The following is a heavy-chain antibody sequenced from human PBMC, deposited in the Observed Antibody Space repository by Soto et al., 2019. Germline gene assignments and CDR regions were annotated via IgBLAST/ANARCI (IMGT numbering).Heavy chain of an antibody. CDR3: ARGVGSGSYYNQYNWFDP. D-gene: IGHD3-10*01. Sequence: QVQLVQSGGEVKKPGASVKVSCKASGYTFTNYGISWVRQAPGQGLEWMGWINVYNGNTKYEQKVQDRATMTTDTSTSTAYMELRSLRSDDTAVYYCARGVGSGSYYNQYNWFDPWGQGTLVTVSS. V-gene: IGHV1-18*01. CDR1: GYTFTNYG. J-gene: IGHJ5*02. CDR2: INVYNGNT.